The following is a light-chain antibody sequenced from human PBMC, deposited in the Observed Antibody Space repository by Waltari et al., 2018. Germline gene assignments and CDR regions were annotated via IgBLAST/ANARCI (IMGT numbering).Light chain of an antibody. CDR2: GMI. Sequence: QSVLTQPPAASGAPGQRGSIFCAVSRSNTGAAHHLHWYPQLPGTDPKRLIYGMINRPSGVPDRFSGARSDASASLAITGLQAEDEADYYCQSYDISLSVWVFGGRTKLTVL. CDR1: RSNTGAAHH. CDR3: QSYDISLSVWV. V-gene: IGLV1-40*01. J-gene: IGLJ3*02.